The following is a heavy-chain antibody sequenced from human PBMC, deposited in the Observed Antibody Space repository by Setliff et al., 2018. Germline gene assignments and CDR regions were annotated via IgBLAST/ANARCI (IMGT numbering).Heavy chain of an antibody. Sequence: ASVKVSCKASGYTFIGYYMYWVRQASGQGLEWMGRINPNSGGTEYAQKFQGRVTVTRDTSISTAYMELSRLRSDDTAMYYCARDLIAVAATTAFDIWGQGTMVTVSS. CDR1: GYTFIGYY. CDR3: ARDLIAVAATTAFDI. J-gene: IGHJ3*02. D-gene: IGHD6-19*01. CDR2: INPNSGGT. V-gene: IGHV1-2*06.